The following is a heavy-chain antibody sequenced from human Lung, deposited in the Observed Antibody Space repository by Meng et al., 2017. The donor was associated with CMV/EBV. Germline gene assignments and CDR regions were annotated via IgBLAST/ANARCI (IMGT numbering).Heavy chain of an antibody. Sequence: SCVASGFSFSNYGLNWVRQAPGKGLEWVAVIWYDGSDKYYIDSVKGRFTISRDNSKNTLHLQMNNLRAEDTAVYYCAKDLRGFNTGSNPGGYGMDVWGQGXTVTVSS. D-gene: IGHD1-1*01. J-gene: IGHJ6*02. CDR1: GFSFSNYG. V-gene: IGHV3-33*06. CDR2: IWYDGSDK. CDR3: AKDLRGFNTGSNPGGYGMDV.